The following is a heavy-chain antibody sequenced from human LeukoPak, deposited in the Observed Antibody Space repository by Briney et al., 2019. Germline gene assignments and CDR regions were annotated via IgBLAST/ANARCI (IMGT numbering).Heavy chain of an antibody. CDR2: ITSSRSII. CDR1: GFTFSSYS. J-gene: IGHJ4*02. Sequence: GGSLRLSCVASGFTFSSYSMNWVRQAPGKGLEWVSYITSSRSIIYYADSVKGRFTISRDNAKNSLYLQMNSLRAEDTAVYYCDRGGNDDSLWGRYSQKEGFDYWGQGIVVSVS. V-gene: IGHV3-48*01. D-gene: IGHD3-16*01. CDR3: DRGGNDDSLWGRYSQKEGFDY.